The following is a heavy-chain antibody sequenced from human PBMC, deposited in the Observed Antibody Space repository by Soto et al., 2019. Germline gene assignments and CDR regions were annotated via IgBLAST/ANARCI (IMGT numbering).Heavy chain of an antibody. D-gene: IGHD3-10*01. Sequence: PGGSLRLSCAASGFTFSSYSMNWVRQAPGKGLEWVSSISSSSSYIYYADSVKGRFTISRDNAKNSLYLQMNSLRAEDTAVYYCAIDLDGSGSYYYVYYYYYGMYVRGQGTTVTVSS. CDR2: ISSSSSYI. V-gene: IGHV3-21*01. CDR3: AIDLDGSGSYYYVYYYYYGMYV. J-gene: IGHJ6*02. CDR1: GFTFSSYS.